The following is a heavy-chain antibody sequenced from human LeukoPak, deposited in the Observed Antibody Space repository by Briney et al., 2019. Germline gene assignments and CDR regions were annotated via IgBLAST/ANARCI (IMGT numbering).Heavy chain of an antibody. CDR2: ISGSGGST. Sequence: GGSLRLSCAASGFTFSSYAMSWVRQAPGKGLEWVSAISGSGGSTYYADSVKGRFTISRDNSENTLYLEMNSLRAEDTAVYYCAKAHPRDSRSYIDFEYWGQGTLVTVSS. D-gene: IGHD1-26*01. V-gene: IGHV3-23*01. J-gene: IGHJ4*02. CDR3: AKAHPRDSRSYIDFEY. CDR1: GFTFSSYA.